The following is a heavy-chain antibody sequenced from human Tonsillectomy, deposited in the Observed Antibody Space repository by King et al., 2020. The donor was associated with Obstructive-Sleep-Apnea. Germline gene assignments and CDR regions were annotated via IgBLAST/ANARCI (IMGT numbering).Heavy chain of an antibody. CDR1: GFTFSSYA. CDR2: ISYDGSNK. D-gene: IGHD3-16*02. CDR3: ARDPHYDYVWGSYRTSGYFDY. V-gene: IGHV3-30-3*01. Sequence: VQLVESGGGVVQPGRSLRLSCAASGFTFSSYAMHWVRQAPGKGLEWVAGISYDGSNKYYADSVKGRFTISRENSKNTLYLQMNSLRAEDTAVYYCARDPHYDYVWGSYRTSGYFDYWGQGTLVTVSS. J-gene: IGHJ4*02.